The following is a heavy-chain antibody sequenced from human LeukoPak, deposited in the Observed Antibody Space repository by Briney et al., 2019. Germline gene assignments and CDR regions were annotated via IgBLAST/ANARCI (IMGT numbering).Heavy chain of an antibody. J-gene: IGHJ4*02. CDR3: AKQLGYCSDGSCYFPY. CDR2: ISNNGGYT. CDR1: GFTFSSYA. V-gene: IGHV3-23*01. D-gene: IGHD2-15*01. Sequence: GGSLRLSCAASGFTFSSYAMSWVRQAPGKGLEWASAISNNGGYTYYADSVQGRFTISRDNSKSTLCLQMNSLRAEDTAVYYCAKQLGYCSDGSCYFPYWGQGTLVTVSS.